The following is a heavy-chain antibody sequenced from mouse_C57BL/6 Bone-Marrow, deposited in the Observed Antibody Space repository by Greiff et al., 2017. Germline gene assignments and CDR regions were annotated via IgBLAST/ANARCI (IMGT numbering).Heavy chain of an antibody. CDR1: GFPFTNYW. Sequence: QVQLQQSGAELVRPGTSVKMSCKASGFPFTNYWVGWAKQRPGHGLEWIGDIYPGGGSTNNNEKFKSKDTLTADKSSSTAYMQVSSLTSEDSAIYYYAKSKGFDYWGQGTTLTVST. CDR3: AKSKGFDY. CDR2: IYPGGGST. V-gene: IGHV1-63*01. J-gene: IGHJ2*01.